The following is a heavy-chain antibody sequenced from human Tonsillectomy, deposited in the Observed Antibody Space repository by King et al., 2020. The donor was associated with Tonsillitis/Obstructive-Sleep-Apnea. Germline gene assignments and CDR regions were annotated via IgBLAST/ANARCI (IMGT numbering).Heavy chain of an antibody. Sequence: VQLVESGGGLVQPGRSLRLSCAASGFTFDDYAMHWVRQATGKGLDWVAGISWNSGSVGYADSVKGRFTNSRDNAKNSLYLQMDSLRGEDTALYYCAKGSTSSYYYYYMDVWGKGTAVTVSS. V-gene: IGHV3-9*01. J-gene: IGHJ6*03. CDR2: ISWNSGSV. CDR3: AKGSTSSYYYYYMDV. D-gene: IGHD6-6*01. CDR1: GFTFDDYA.